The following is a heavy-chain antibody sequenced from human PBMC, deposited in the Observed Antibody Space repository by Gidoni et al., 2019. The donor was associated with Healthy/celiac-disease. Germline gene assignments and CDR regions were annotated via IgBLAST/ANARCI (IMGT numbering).Heavy chain of an antibody. CDR3: ARKFGPGFLEWDLRKYGMDV. CDR2: IIPIFGTA. D-gene: IGHD3-3*01. CDR1: GGTFSSYA. J-gene: IGHJ6*02. Sequence: QVQLVQSGAEVKKPGSSVKVSCKASGGTFSSYAISGVRQAPGQGLEWMGGIIPIFGTANYAQKFQGRVTITADESTSTAYMELSSLRSEDTAVYYCARKFGPGFLEWDLRKYGMDVWGQGPTVTVSS. V-gene: IGHV1-69*01.